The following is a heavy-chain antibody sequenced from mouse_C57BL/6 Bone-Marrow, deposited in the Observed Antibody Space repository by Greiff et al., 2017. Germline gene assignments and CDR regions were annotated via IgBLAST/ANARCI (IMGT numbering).Heavy chain of an antibody. V-gene: IGHV2-6*01. CDR1: GFSLTSYG. Sequence: VMLVESGPGLVAPSQSLSITCTVSGFSLTSYGVDWVRQSPGKGLEWLGVIWGVGSTNYNSALKSRLSISKDNSKSQVFLKMNSLQTDDKAMYYCARLSSWFAYWGQGTLVTVSA. J-gene: IGHJ3*01. D-gene: IGHD1-1*02. CDR2: IWGVGST. CDR3: ARLSSWFAY.